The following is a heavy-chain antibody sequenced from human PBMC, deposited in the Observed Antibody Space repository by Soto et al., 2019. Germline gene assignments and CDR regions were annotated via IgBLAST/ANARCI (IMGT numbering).Heavy chain of an antibody. CDR3: ARAPGSSGYSDYFDP. V-gene: IGHV3-53*01. CDR2: IYSGGST. J-gene: IGHJ4*02. Sequence: GGSLSLSCAASGFTVGSSYMSWVRQAPGQGLEWVLVIYSGGSTYYADSVKGRFTISRDNSKNTLYLQMNSLRAEDTAVYYCARAPGSSGYSDYFDPWGQGTLVTVSS. D-gene: IGHD3-22*01. CDR1: GFTVGSSY.